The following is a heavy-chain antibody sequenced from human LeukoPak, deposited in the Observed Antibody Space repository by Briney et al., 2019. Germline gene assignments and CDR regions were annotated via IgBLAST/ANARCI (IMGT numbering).Heavy chain of an antibody. Sequence: ASVKVSCKASGYTFTSYAMHWVRQAPGQRLEWMGWINAGNGNTKYSQKFQGRVTITRDASASTAYMELSSLRSEDTAVYYCARLYCGGDCYYWYFDLWGRGTLVTVSS. J-gene: IGHJ2*01. CDR2: INAGNGNT. CDR1: GYTFTSYA. V-gene: IGHV1-3*01. CDR3: ARLYCGGDCYYWYFDL. D-gene: IGHD2-21*02.